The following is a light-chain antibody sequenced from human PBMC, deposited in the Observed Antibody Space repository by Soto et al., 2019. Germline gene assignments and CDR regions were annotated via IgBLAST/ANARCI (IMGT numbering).Light chain of an antibody. CDR2: AAS. CDR3: QQSYSTLMYT. V-gene: IGKV1-39*01. J-gene: IGKJ2*01. CDR1: QSISNY. Sequence: DIQMTQSPSYLSASVGDRVTITCRASQSISNYLNWYQQKPGKAPELLIYAASSLQSGVPSRFSGSGSGTDFSLTISSLQPEDFATYYCQQSYSTLMYTFGQGTKLEIK.